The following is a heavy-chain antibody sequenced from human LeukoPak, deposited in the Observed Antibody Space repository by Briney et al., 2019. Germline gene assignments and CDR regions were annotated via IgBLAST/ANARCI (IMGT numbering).Heavy chain of an antibody. CDR2: IYYSGST. CDR3: ASSYCGGDCYGLDYFDY. D-gene: IGHD2-21*02. Sequence: KPSETLSLTCTVSGGSISSYYWSWIRQPPGKGLEWIGYIYYSGSTNYNPSLKSRVTISVDTSKNQFSLKLSSVTAADTAVYYCASSYCGGDCYGLDYFDYWGQGTLVTVSS. J-gene: IGHJ4*02. CDR1: GGSISSYY. V-gene: IGHV4-59*01.